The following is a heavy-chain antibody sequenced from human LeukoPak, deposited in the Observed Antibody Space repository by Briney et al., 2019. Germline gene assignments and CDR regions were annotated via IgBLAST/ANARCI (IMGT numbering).Heavy chain of an antibody. D-gene: IGHD5-12*01. CDR1: GFTFSSSD. CDR2: INGGGTRT. CDR3: ARDQGGYSTDFDF. V-gene: IGHV3-23*01. J-gene: IGHJ4*02. Sequence: GGSLRLSCPASGFTFSSSDMSWVRQAPGKGLEWVSTINGGGTRTYYAVSVNGRFIISRDNSMNTLYLQMNGLRAEDTAVYYCARDQGGYSTDFDFWGQGTLVTVSS.